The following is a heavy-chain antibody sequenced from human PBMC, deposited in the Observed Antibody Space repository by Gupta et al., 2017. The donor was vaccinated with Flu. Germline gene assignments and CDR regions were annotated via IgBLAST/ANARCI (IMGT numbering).Heavy chain of an antibody. CDR1: GFSFSNYG. D-gene: IGHD5-24*01. V-gene: IGHV3-30*18. CDR2: TSYEGSSQ. Sequence: QEEVVVSGGGLVRPGRCVRISCAAFGFSFSNYGLQWARPAPGKVLEMVAVTSYEGSSQYYADSVKGRFAISRDNSKNTLYLQRNSLRPEDTAVYYCAKDWRWNYNNYGMNVWGQGTTVTVSS. CDR3: AKDWRWNYNNYGMNV. J-gene: IGHJ6*02.